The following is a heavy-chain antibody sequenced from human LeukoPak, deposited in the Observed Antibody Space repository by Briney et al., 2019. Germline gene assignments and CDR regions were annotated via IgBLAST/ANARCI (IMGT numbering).Heavy chain of an antibody. Sequence: GGSLRLSCTASGFTFGDYAMSWFRQAPGKGLEWVGFIRSKGYGGTAEHAASVKGRFTISRDDSKSIAYLQMDSLKTEDTAVYYCARTQWLEHYYYGMDVWGQGTTVTVSS. J-gene: IGHJ6*02. D-gene: IGHD6-19*01. CDR1: GFTFGDYA. CDR3: ARTQWLEHYYYGMDV. CDR2: IRSKGYGGTA. V-gene: IGHV3-49*03.